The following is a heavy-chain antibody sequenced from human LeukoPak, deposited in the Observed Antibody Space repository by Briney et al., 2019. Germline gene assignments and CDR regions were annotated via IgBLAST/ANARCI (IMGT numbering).Heavy chain of an antibody. V-gene: IGHV3-11*03. D-gene: IGHD5-24*01. J-gene: IGHJ4*02. CDR3: ASSPRWPSPHFDF. CDR1: GFTFSDYY. CDR2: ISRSSSHT. Sequence: GGSLRLSCVASGFTFSDYYMSWIRQAPGKGLEWVSYISRSSSHTNYADSVKGRFTISRDNAKNSLDLQMNSLRAEDTAVYYCASSPRWPSPHFDFWGQGTLVTVSS.